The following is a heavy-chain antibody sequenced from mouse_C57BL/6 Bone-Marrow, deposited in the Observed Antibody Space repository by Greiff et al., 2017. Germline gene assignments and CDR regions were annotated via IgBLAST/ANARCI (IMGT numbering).Heavy chain of an antibody. CDR3: TRRDGYPWYFDV. Sequence: QVQLQQSGAELVRPGASVTLSCKASGYTFTDYEMHWVKQTPVHGLEWIGAIDPETGGTAYNQKVKGKAILTADKSSSTAYMELRSLTSEDSAVYYCTRRDGYPWYFDVWGTGTTVTVSS. CDR2: IDPETGGT. V-gene: IGHV1-15*01. CDR1: GYTFTDYE. J-gene: IGHJ1*03. D-gene: IGHD2-3*01.